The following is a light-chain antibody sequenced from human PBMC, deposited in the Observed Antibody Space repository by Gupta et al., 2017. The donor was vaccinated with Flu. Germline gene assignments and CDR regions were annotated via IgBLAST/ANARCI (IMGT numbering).Light chain of an antibody. V-gene: IGKV1-39*01. J-gene: IGKJ4*01. CDR2: TTS. CDR1: QNIYTY. CDR3: QRSYS. Sequence: DIQLTQSPSSLSASVGDRVTITCRASQNIYTYLNWYQQKPGKAPKLLIYTTSNLQSGVPSRFSGSGSGTDVTLTISSLQPEDFATYYCQRSYSFGGGTKVEIK.